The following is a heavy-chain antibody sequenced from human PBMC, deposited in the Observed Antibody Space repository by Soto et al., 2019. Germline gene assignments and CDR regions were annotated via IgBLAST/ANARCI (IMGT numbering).Heavy chain of an antibody. D-gene: IGHD3-3*01. CDR2: INPSGGST. Sequence: ASVKVSCKASGYTFTSYYMHWVRQAPGQGLEWMGIINPSGGSTSYAQKFQGRVTMTRDTSTSTAYMELSSLRSEDTAVYYCARDTLRFWSGYYSYYYYGMDVWGQGTTVTVSS. V-gene: IGHV1-46*01. J-gene: IGHJ6*02. CDR3: ARDTLRFWSGYYSYYYYGMDV. CDR1: GYTFTSYY.